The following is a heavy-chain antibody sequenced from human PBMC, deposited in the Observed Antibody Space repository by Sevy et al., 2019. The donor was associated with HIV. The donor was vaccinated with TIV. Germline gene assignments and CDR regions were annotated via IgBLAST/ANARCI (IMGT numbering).Heavy chain of an antibody. CDR3: AKVSGQFFCTGFLDF. J-gene: IGHJ4*03. V-gene: IGHV3-23*01. CDR1: GFTFSNYA. CDR2: ISGSGSTT. Sequence: GGSLRLSCAASGFTFSNYAMSWVRQAPGKGLEWVSAISGSGSTTYYADSVKGRFTISRDNAKNPLYLQMNSLRAEDTAVYYCAKVSGQFFCTGFLDFWGQGTLVTVSS. D-gene: IGHD2-8*02.